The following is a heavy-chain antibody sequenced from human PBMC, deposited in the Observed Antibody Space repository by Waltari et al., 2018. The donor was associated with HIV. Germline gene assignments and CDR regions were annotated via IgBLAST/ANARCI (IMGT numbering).Heavy chain of an antibody. V-gene: IGHV5-51*01. J-gene: IGHJ5*02. Sequence: EVQLVQSGAEVKKRGEPLKISCKGYGDSFTSSLIGWVRQMPRHGLEWMGIIYPGYSDTRYSPSFQGQVTISADKSISTAYLQWSSLKASDTAMYYCARHEQYYYDSSGYYGWFDPWGQGTLVTVSS. CDR3: ARHEQYYYDSSGYYGWFDP. CDR2: IYPGYSDT. D-gene: IGHD3-22*01. CDR1: GDSFTSSL.